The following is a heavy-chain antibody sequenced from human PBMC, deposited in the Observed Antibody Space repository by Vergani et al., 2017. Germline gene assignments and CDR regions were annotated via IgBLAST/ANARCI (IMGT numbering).Heavy chain of an antibody. CDR3: ARAPAAAGTPCAFDI. CDR1: GFTFSSYS. D-gene: IGHD6-13*01. J-gene: IGHJ3*02. Sequence: EVQLLESGGGLVQPGGSLRLSCAASGFTFSSYSMNWVRQAPGKGLEWVSSISSSSSYIYYADSVKGRFTISRDNAKNSLYLQMNSLRAEDTAVYYCARAPAAAGTPCAFDIWGQGTMVTVSS. V-gene: IGHV3-21*01. CDR2: ISSSSSYI.